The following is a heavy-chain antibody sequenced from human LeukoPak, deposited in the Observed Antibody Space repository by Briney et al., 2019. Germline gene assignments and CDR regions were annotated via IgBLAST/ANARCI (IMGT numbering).Heavy chain of an antibody. CDR2: IYYSGST. Sequence: SETLSLTCSVSGGSISSYYWSWIRQPPGKGVEWIGYIYYSGSTNYNPSLKSRVTISVDTSKNQFSLKLSSVTAADTAVYYCASNQNYYYYYMDVWGKGTTVTVSS. CDR1: GGSISSYY. CDR3: ASNQNYYYYYMDV. J-gene: IGHJ6*03. V-gene: IGHV4-59*01. D-gene: IGHD1-14*01.